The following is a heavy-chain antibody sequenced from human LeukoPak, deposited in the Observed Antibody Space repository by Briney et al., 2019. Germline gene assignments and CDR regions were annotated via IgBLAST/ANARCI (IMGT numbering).Heavy chain of an antibody. CDR2: IYYSGNT. CDR1: GGSINTFNHY. CDR3: ARLDWGSRGSESFDI. V-gene: IGHV4-39*01. J-gene: IGHJ4*02. D-gene: IGHD7-27*01. Sequence: SETLSLTCTVSGGSINTFNHYWGWIRQPPGKGLEWIGSIYYSGNTYYDASLKSRVAMSVDTSKNQFSLKVRSVTAADTAVYFCARLDWGSRGSESFDIWGQGTLVIVSS.